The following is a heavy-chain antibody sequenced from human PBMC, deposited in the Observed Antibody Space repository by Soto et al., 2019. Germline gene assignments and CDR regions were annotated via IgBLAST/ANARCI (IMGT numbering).Heavy chain of an antibody. CDR3: ARDQGYCSGGSCYPFDP. J-gene: IGHJ5*02. CDR2: IIPILGIA. V-gene: IGHV1-69*08. D-gene: IGHD2-15*01. Sequence: QVQLVQSGAEVKKPGSSVKVSCKASGGTFSSYTISWVRQAPGQGLEWMGRIIPILGIANYAQKFQGRVTITADKSTSTAYMELSSMRSEDTAVYYWARDQGYCSGGSCYPFDPWGQGTLVTVSS. CDR1: GGTFSSYT.